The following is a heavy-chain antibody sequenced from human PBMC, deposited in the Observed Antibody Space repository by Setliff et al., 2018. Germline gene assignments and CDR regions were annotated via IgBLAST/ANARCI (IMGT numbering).Heavy chain of an antibody. V-gene: IGHV4-61*08. Sequence: SETLSLTCTVSGGSISSGGYYWSWIRQPPGKGLEWIGYIYYSGSTNYNPSLKRRVTISVDTSKNQFSLKLSSVTAADTAVYYCARGVDAFDIWGQGTMVTVSS. CDR1: GGSISSGGYY. CDR3: ARGVDAFDI. J-gene: IGHJ3*02. CDR2: IYYSGST. D-gene: IGHD2-8*01.